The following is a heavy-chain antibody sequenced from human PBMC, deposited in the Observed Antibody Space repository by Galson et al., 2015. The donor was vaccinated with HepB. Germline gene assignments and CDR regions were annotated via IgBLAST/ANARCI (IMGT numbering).Heavy chain of an antibody. CDR2: VDAIGTTT. D-gene: IGHD4-23*01. CDR1: GITLGPSS. V-gene: IGHV3-23*05. J-gene: IGHJ4*01. Sequence: SLRLSCAASGITLGPSSMNWVRQAPGKGLEWVSTVDAIGTTTHYADSVRGRFTISRDHSRHTVSLQMNSLRVEDTAIYYCAKDCCGDSFFDYWGHGTLVIVS. CDR3: AKDCCGDSFFDY.